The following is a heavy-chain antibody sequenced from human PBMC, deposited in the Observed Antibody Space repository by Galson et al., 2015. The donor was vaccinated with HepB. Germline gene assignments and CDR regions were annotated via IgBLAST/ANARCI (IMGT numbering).Heavy chain of an antibody. Sequence: SLRLSCATSGFSFSTYAMHWVRQAPGKGLEWVATIWYAGNNEYYADSVKGRFTISRDNTKNSLYLQMNSLRAEDTAVYYCARGCSSISCFHYYYYMDVWGKGTTITVSS. CDR2: IWYAGNNE. V-gene: IGHV3-33*01. D-gene: IGHD2-2*01. CDR1: GFSFSTYA. J-gene: IGHJ6*03. CDR3: ARGCSSISCFHYYYYMDV.